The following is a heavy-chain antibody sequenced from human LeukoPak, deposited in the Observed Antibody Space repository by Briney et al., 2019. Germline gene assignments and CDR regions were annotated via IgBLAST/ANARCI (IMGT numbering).Heavy chain of an antibody. CDR3: ARYQVAIDY. CDR1: GSTFSKYW. CDR2: INKDGSEK. Sequence: GGSLRLSCAASGSTFSKYWMTWVRQAPGKGLEWVANINKDGSEKNYVDSVKGRFTISRDNAKNSLYLQINSLRADDTAVYYCARYQVAIDYWGQGTLVTVSA. J-gene: IGHJ4*02. D-gene: IGHD2-2*01. V-gene: IGHV3-7*03.